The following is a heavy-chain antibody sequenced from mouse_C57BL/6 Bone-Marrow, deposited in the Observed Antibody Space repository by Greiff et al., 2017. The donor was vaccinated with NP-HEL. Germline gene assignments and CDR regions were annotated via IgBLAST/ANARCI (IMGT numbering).Heavy chain of an antibody. Sequence: EVKLVESGGGLVQPGGSMKLSCVASGFTFSNYWMNWVRQSPEKGLEWVAQIRLKSDNYATHYAESVKGRFTISRDDSKSSVYLQMNNLRAEDTGIYYCTLTTVVATPYFDYWGQGTTLTVSS. CDR1: GFTFSNYW. D-gene: IGHD1-1*01. CDR2: IRLKSDNYAT. J-gene: IGHJ2*01. CDR3: TLTTVVATPYFDY. V-gene: IGHV6-3*01.